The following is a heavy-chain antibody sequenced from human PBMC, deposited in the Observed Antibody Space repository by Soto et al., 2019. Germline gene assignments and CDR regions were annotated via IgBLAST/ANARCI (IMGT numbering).Heavy chain of an antibody. CDR3: ARFSGGSYNTYYFYYGMDV. CDR1: GYSFTSYG. V-gene: IGHV1-18*01. CDR2: ISAYNGNT. J-gene: IGHJ6*02. Sequence: ASVKGSCEGSGYSFTSYGISWVRQAPGQGLDWMGWISAYNGNTKYAQDLQGRVTMTTDTSTSTAYMELRSLRSDDTAVYYCARFSGGSYNTYYFYYGMDVWGQGTTVTVSS. D-gene: IGHD2-15*01.